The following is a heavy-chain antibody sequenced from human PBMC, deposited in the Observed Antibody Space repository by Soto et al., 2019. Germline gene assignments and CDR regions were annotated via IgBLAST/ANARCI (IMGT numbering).Heavy chain of an antibody. D-gene: IGHD3-22*01. CDR1: GYTFTSYG. J-gene: IGHJ5*02. CDR3: ARAGDYYDSSAYFS. CDR2: ISAYSDNT. Sequence: QVQLVQSGAEVKKPGASVKVSCKASGYTFTSYGTSWVRQAPGQGLEWMGWISAYSDNTNYAQKLQGRVTMTTDTSTSTAYMELRSLRSDDTAVYFCARAGDYYDSSAYFSWGQGTLVTVSS. V-gene: IGHV1-18*01.